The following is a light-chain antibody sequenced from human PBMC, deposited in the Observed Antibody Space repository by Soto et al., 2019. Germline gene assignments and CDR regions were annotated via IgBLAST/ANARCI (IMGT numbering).Light chain of an antibody. CDR3: QQYNDWPRT. CDR1: QSVRSY. CDR2: GAS. V-gene: IGKV3-15*01. J-gene: IGKJ1*01. Sequence: IVMTQSPAPLSVSPGERATLSCKASQSVRSYLAWFQQKPGQAPRLFIYGASTRATGIPDRFSGSGSGTECTLTISGLQSEDFAVYYCQQYNDWPRTFGQGTKVDIK.